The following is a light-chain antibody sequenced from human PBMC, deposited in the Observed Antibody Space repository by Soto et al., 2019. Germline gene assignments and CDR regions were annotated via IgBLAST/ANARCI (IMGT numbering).Light chain of an antibody. CDR1: QSVSSN. V-gene: IGKV3-15*01. Sequence: EIVMTQSPATLSVSPGERATLSCRASQSVSSNLAWYQQKPGQAPRLLIYGASTRATGIPARFSGSGSGTEFTLTISSPQSEDFASYYFQQYNNWPLWTFGQGTKVEIK. J-gene: IGKJ1*01. CDR2: GAS. CDR3: QQYNNWPLWT.